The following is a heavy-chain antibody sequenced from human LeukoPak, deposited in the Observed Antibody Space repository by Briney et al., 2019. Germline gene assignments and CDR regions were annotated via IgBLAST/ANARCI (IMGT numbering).Heavy chain of an antibody. CDR3: ARDIRAVAGARIFDY. V-gene: IGHV4-59*01. Sequence: SETLSLTCTVSGGSINDYFWSWIRQPPGKGLEWIGYLFYTGSTDYNPSLKSRVTISVDTSKNQFSLKLSSVTAADTAIYYCARDIRAVAGARIFDYWGQGTLVTVSS. D-gene: IGHD6-19*01. CDR2: LFYTGST. CDR1: GGSINDYF. J-gene: IGHJ4*02.